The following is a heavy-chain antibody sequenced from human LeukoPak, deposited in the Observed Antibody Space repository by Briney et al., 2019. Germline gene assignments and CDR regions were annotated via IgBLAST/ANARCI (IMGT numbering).Heavy chain of an antibody. V-gene: IGHV4-34*01. D-gene: IGHD6-13*01. Sequence: SETLSLTCAVYGGSFSGYYWSWIRQPPGKGLEWIGETNHSGSTNYNPSLKSRVTISVDTSKNQFSLKLSSVTAADTAVYYCARGGGAAAVDYWGQGTLVTVSS. CDR3: ARGGGAAAVDY. CDR2: TNHSGST. CDR1: GGSFSGYY. J-gene: IGHJ4*02.